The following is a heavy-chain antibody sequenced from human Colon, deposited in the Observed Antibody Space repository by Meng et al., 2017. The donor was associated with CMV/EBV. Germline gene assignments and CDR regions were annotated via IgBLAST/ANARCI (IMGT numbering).Heavy chain of an antibody. CDR3: ARGGVDTALVAAD. J-gene: IGHJ4*02. Sequence: GESLKISCAASGFTISSYAMHWVRQAPGKGLEGVAVRSYDGSNKYYADSVKGRFTIFRDNSKNTVYLQMDSLRAEDTAVYYCARGGVDTALVAADWGQGTLVTVSS. V-gene: IGHV3-30-3*01. CDR2: RSYDGSNK. D-gene: IGHD5-18*01. CDR1: GFTISSYA.